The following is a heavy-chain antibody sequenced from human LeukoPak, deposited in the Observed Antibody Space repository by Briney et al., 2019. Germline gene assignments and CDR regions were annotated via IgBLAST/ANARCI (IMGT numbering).Heavy chain of an antibody. D-gene: IGHD4-17*01. CDR1: GFTFNSYA. J-gene: IGHJ3*02. CDR3: ARTDYGDPFDI. V-gene: IGHV3-23*01. CDR2: ISGSGGSI. Sequence: GGSLRLSCAASGFTFNSYAMSWVRQAPGKGLEWVSVISGSGGSIFYADSVKGRFTISRDNSKNTLYLQMNSLRADDTAVYYCARTDYGDPFDIWGQGTLVTVSS.